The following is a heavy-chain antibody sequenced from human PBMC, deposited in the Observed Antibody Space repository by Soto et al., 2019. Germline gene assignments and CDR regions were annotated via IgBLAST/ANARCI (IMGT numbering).Heavy chain of an antibody. CDR2: ISSSSSYI. J-gene: IGHJ6*02. Sequence: PGGSLRLSCAASGFTFSSYSMNWVRQAPGKGLEWVSSISSSSSYIYYADSVKGRFTISRDNAKNSLYLQMNSLRAEDTAVYYCARDILGNYYYYGMDVWGQGTTVTVSS. V-gene: IGHV3-21*01. CDR1: GFTFSSYS. CDR3: ARDILGNYYYYGMDV.